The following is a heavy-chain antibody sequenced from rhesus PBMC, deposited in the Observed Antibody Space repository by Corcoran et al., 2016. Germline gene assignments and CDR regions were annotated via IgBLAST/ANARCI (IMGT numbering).Heavy chain of an antibody. CDR2: IYGTSGST. D-gene: IGHD2-39*01. V-gene: IGHV4-160*01. Sequence: QVQLQESGPGLVKPSETLSLTCAVSGGSFSSYWWGWIRQPPGKGLEWIGGIYGTSGSTEYNPSLKSRATISRDTSKSQFSLKLSSVTAADTAIYYCARRGRRVAHFDSWGQGVLVTVSS. CDR3: ARRGRRVAHFDS. CDR1: GGSFSSYW. J-gene: IGHJ4*01.